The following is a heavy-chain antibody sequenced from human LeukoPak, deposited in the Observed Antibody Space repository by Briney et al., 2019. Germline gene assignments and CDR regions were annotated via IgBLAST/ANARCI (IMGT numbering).Heavy chain of an antibody. V-gene: IGHV4-59*01. Sequence: PSETLSLTCTVSGGSISSYYWSWIRQPPGKGLEWIGYIYYSGSTNYNPFLKSRVTISVDTSKNQFSLKLSSVTAADTAVYYCARPIGVSYNDAFDIWGQGTMVTVSS. D-gene: IGHD3-10*01. CDR3: ARPIGVSYNDAFDI. CDR2: IYYSGST. CDR1: GGSISSYY. J-gene: IGHJ3*02.